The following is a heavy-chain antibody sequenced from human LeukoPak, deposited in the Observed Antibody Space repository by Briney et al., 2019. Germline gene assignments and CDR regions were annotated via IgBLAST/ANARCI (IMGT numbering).Heavy chain of an antibody. Sequence: GGSLRLSCAASGFTFSSYSMNWVRQAPGKGLEWVSIIYSGGGTYYADSVKGRFTISRDKSKNTLYLQMNSLTAEDTAVYYCAKKGGYGSGSSHSDYWGRGTLVTVSS. CDR2: IYSGGGT. CDR1: GFTFSSYS. D-gene: IGHD3-10*01. CDR3: AKKGGYGSGSSHSDY. V-gene: IGHV3-66*01. J-gene: IGHJ4*02.